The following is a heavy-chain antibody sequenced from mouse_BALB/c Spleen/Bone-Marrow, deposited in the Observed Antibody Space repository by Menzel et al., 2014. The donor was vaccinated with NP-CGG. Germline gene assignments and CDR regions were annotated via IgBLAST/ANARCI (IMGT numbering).Heavy chain of an antibody. CDR3: AREVVATDYFDY. Sequence: EVKVVESGPELVKPGASVKMFCKASGYTFTSYAMHWVKQKPGQGLEWIGYISPYNDGTKYNEKFKGKATLTSDKSSSTAYMELSSLTSEDSAVYYCAREVVATDYFDYWGQGTTLTVSS. CDR2: ISPYNDGT. D-gene: IGHD1-1*01. CDR1: GYTFTSYA. V-gene: IGHV1-14*01. J-gene: IGHJ2*01.